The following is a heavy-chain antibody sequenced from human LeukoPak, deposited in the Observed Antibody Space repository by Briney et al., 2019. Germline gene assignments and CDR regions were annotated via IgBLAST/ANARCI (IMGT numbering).Heavy chain of an antibody. V-gene: IGHV4-59*08. CDR2: IYYSGST. Sequence: SETLSLTCTVSGGSISSYYWSWIRQPPGKGLEWIGYIYYSGSTNYNPSLKSRVTISVDTSKNRFSLKLSSVTAADTAVYYCARARSSWYSGWFDPWGQGTLVTVSS. D-gene: IGHD6-13*01. J-gene: IGHJ5*02. CDR1: GGSISSYY. CDR3: ARARSSWYSGWFDP.